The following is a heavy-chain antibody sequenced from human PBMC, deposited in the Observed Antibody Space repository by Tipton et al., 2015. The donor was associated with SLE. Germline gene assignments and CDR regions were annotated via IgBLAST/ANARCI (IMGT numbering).Heavy chain of an antibody. V-gene: IGHV3-23*01. CDR1: GFTFSDYY. D-gene: IGHD6-6*01. CDR3: AKEGWQQLVYFDY. CDR2: ISGSGGST. Sequence: SLRLSCAASGFTFSDYYMSWIRQAPGKGLEWVSAISGSGGSTYYADSVKGRFTISRDNSKNTLYLQMNSLRAEDTAVYYCAKEGWQQLVYFDYWGQGTLVTVSS. J-gene: IGHJ4*02.